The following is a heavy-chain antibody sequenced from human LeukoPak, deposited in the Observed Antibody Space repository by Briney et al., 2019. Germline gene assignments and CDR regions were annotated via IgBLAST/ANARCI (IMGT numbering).Heavy chain of an antibody. CDR2: IGTNGNTI. J-gene: IGHJ4*02. V-gene: IGHV3-48*01. CDR1: GFSFSGYI. CDR3: ARDQWLDY. Sequence: GGSLRLSCAASGFSFSGYIMNWVRQAPGKGLEWVSLIGTNGNTIYYADSVKGRFTVSRDNAKNSLYLQMNSLRAEDTAVYYCARDQWLDYWGQGTLVTVSS. D-gene: IGHD6-19*01.